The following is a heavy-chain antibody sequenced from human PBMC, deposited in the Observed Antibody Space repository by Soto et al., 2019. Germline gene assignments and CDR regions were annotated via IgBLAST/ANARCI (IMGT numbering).Heavy chain of an antibody. Sequence: SVKVSCKASGGTLSSYTISWVRQAPGQGLEWMGRIIPILGIANYAQKFQGRVTITADKSTSTAYMELSSLRSEDTAVYYCARDRGYCSGGSCFSPPRKYYYYYMDVWGKGTTDTVSS. J-gene: IGHJ6*03. D-gene: IGHD2-15*01. CDR2: IIPILGIA. V-gene: IGHV1-69*04. CDR1: GGTLSSYT. CDR3: ARDRGYCSGGSCFSPPRKYYYYYMDV.